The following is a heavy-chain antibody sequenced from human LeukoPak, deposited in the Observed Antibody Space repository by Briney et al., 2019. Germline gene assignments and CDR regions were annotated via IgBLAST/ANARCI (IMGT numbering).Heavy chain of an antibody. V-gene: IGHV3-23*01. Sequence: GGSLSLSCAASGFTFSSYAMSWVRQAPGKGLEWVSAISGSGGSTYYADSVKGRFTISRDNSKNTLYLQMNSLRAEDTAVYYCAKSVDSSGWIFGKIDYWGQGTLVTVSS. J-gene: IGHJ4*02. D-gene: IGHD6-19*01. CDR3: AKSVDSSGWIFGKIDY. CDR1: GFTFSSYA. CDR2: ISGSGGST.